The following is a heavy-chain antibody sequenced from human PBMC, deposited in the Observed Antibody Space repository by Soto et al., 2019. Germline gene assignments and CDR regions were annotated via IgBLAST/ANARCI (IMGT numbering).Heavy chain of an antibody. J-gene: IGHJ5*02. D-gene: IGHD3-22*01. CDR1: GFTFSSYA. Sequence: PGGSLRLSCAASGFTFSSYAMSWVRQAPGKGLEWVSAISGSGGSTYYADSVKGRFTISRDNSKNTLYLQMNSLRAEDTAVYYCAKGYATMIVVVTRWFDPWGQGTLVTVSS. CDR3: AKGYATMIVVVTRWFDP. V-gene: IGHV3-23*01. CDR2: ISGSGGST.